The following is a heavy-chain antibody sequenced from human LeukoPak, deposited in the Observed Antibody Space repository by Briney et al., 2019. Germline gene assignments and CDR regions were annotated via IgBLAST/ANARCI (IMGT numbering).Heavy chain of an antibody. CDR1: GGTFSSYA. Sequence: ASVKVSCKASGGTFSSYAISWVRQAPGQGLEWMGGIIPIFGTANYAQKFQGRVTITADESTSTAYMELSSLRSEDTAVYYCARDRKVLHDFWRGYVPTFQHWGQGTLVTVSS. CDR3: ARDRKVLHDFWRGYVPTFQH. D-gene: IGHD3-3*01. V-gene: IGHV1-69*13. J-gene: IGHJ1*01. CDR2: IIPIFGTA.